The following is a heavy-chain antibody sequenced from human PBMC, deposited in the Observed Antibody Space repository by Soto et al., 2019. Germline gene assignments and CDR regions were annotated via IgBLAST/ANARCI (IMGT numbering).Heavy chain of an antibody. D-gene: IGHD5-12*01. CDR2: ISGSGGTT. Sequence: EVQLLESGGGLVQPGGSLRLSCAASGFTFSSYAMSWVRQAPGQGLEWVSAISGSGGTTYYADSVQGRCTISRDNSENTLSLQMNSLRAEDTAVYYCAKESGYSGYDNGFDSWGQGTLVTVSS. J-gene: IGHJ5*01. CDR1: GFTFSSYA. CDR3: AKESGYSGYDNGFDS. V-gene: IGHV3-23*01.